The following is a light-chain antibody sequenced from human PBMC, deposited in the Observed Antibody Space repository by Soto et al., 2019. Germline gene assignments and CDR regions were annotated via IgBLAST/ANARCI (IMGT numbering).Light chain of an antibody. Sequence: EIVLTQSPATLSLSPGERATLSCRASQSVGSYLAWFQQRPGQAPRLVIHDASKRATGIPARFSGSGSGTDFSLTISGLEPEDFAVYYCHQRDNWPFTFGPGTTVDIK. CDR1: QSVGSY. V-gene: IGKV3-11*01. J-gene: IGKJ3*01. CDR3: HQRDNWPFT. CDR2: DAS.